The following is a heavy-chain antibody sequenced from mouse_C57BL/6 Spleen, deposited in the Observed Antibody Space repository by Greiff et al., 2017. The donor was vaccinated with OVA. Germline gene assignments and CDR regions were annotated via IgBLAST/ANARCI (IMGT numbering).Heavy chain of an antibody. CDR3: ARSFYDYDPHYYAMDY. Sequence: VKLQQSGAELARPGASVKLSCKASGYTFTSYGISWVKQRTGQGLEWIGEIYPRSGNTYYNEKFKGKATLTADKSSSTAYMELRSLTSEDSAVYFCARSFYDYDPHYYAMDYWGQGTSVTVSS. V-gene: IGHV1-81*01. CDR1: GYTFTSYG. D-gene: IGHD2-4*01. CDR2: IYPRSGNT. J-gene: IGHJ4*01.